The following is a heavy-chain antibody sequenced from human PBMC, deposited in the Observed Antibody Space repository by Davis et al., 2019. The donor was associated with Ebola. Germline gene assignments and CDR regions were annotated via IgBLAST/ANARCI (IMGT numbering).Heavy chain of an antibody. CDR2: ISPSAGST. J-gene: IGHJ4*02. D-gene: IGHD6-19*01. V-gene: IGHV3-23*01. CDR3: AKEKVSGSSYYLDY. Sequence: GESLKISCAAPGFSFPSYAMSWVRQAPGRGLEWVSCISPSAGSTYYADSVKGRFTISRDNSKNTLFLQMNSPRDEDTAVYYCAKEKVSGSSYYLDYWGQGTLVTVSS. CDR1: GFSFPSYA.